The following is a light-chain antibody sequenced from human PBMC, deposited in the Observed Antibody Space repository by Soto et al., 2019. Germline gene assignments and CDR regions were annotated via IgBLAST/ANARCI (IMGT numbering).Light chain of an antibody. CDR2: LGS. CDR3: MQPLQSWT. J-gene: IGKJ1*01. Sequence: DIVMTQSPLSLPVTPGEPASISCRSSQSLLHSNGYNYLDWYLQKPGQSPQLLVYLGSNRASGVPDRFSGSRSGTDFTMKSSRVEAEDVGVYYCMQPLQSWTFGQGTKVEIK. V-gene: IGKV2-28*01. CDR1: QSLLHSNGYNY.